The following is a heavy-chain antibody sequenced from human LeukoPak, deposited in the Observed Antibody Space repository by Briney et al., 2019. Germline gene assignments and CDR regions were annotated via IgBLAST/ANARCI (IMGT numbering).Heavy chain of an antibody. D-gene: IGHD1-1*01. CDR1: GDSVSSSDW. J-gene: IGHJ5*02. CDR2: IHHSGDT. Sequence: PSETLSLTCGVSGDSVSSSDWWTWVRQFPGKGLEWIGEIHHSGDTNYNPSLKSRVIISVDTSKNQFSLKLSSVTAADTAVYYCARCLAGTSWFDPWGQGTLVTVSS. V-gene: IGHV4-4*02. CDR3: ARCLAGTSWFDP.